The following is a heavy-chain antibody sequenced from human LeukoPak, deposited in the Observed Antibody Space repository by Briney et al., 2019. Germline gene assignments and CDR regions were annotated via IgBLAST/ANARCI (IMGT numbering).Heavy chain of an antibody. V-gene: IGHV3-48*01. CDR1: GFTFSTYS. D-gene: IGHD1-7*01. CDR2: ITSSSETI. J-gene: IGHJ4*02. CDR3: ARDKHNWNYEGLDY. Sequence: PGGSLRLSCAASGFTFSTYSMNWVRQAPGKGLEWVSYITSSSETIYYADSVKGRFTTSRDNARNSLYLQMNSLRAEDTAVYYCARDKHNWNYEGLDYRGQGTLVTVPS.